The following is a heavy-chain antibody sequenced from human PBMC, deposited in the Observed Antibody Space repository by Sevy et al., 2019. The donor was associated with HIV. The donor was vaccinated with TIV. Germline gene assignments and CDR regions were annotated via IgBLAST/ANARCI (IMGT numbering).Heavy chain of an antibody. V-gene: IGHV3-7*01. Sequence: GGSLRLSCEASGFTFSSYWMSWVRQAPGKGLEWVANIKQDGSEKYYVDSVKGRFTISRDNAKNSLYLQMNSLRAEDTAVYYCAREIFVSGMDVWGQGTTVTVSS. CDR1: GFTFSSYW. CDR2: IKQDGSEK. J-gene: IGHJ6*02. CDR3: AREIFVSGMDV.